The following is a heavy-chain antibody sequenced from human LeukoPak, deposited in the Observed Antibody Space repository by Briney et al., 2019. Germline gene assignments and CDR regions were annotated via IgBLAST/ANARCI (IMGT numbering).Heavy chain of an antibody. CDR3: ARHGPYSSSWYYGMDV. CDR1: GGSISSYY. Sequence: SSETLSLTCTVSGGSISSYYWSWIRQPAGKGLEWIGRIYTSGSTNYNPSLKSRVTMSVDTSKNQFSLKLSSVTAADTAVYYCARHGPYSSSWYYGMDVWGQGTTVTVSS. J-gene: IGHJ6*02. V-gene: IGHV4-4*07. CDR2: IYTSGST. D-gene: IGHD6-13*01.